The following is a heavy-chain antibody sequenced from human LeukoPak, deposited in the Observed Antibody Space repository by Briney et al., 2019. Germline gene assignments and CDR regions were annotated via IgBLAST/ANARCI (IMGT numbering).Heavy chain of an antibody. J-gene: IGHJ4*02. CDR2: INPNSGGT. V-gene: IGHV1-2*02. Sequence: ASVKVSCKASGYTFTGYYMHWVRQAPGQGLEWMGWINPNSGGTNYAQKFQGRVTMTRDTSISTAYMELSRLRSDDAAVYYCARDVDTMVRGVPLWGQGTLVTVSS. CDR3: ARDVDTMVRGVPL. D-gene: IGHD3-10*01. CDR1: GYTFTGYY.